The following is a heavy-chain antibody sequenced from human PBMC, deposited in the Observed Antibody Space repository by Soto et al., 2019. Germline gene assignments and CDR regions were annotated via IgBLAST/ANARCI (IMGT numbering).Heavy chain of an antibody. D-gene: IGHD6-6*01. J-gene: IGHJ3*02. Sequence: QVQLQESGPGLLKPSQTLSLTCTVSGDSIKSPNYYWNWIRQPSGKGLEWMGYVYYSGNTYFNPSLKSRLAMSIDRSKKQFSLRLTAVTAANTAVYYCARAEHSSLSVDEFDMWGQGTLVTVSS. CDR1: GDSIKSPNYY. V-gene: IGHV4-30-4*01. CDR3: ARAEHSSLSVDEFDM. CDR2: VYYSGNT.